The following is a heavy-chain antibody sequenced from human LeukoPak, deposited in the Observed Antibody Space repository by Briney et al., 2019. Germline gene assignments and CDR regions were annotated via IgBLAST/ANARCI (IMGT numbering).Heavy chain of an antibody. CDR2: ISSSSSYI. CDR3: ARSGRGYEDAFDI. Sequence: GGSLRLSCVASGFTFSSYTMNWVRQAPGKGLEYVSSISSSSSYIYYADSVKGRFTISRDNPKNTLYLQMNSLRDEDTAVYYCARSGRGYEDAFDIWGQGTMVTVSS. V-gene: IGHV3-21*01. J-gene: IGHJ3*02. CDR1: GFTFSSYT. D-gene: IGHD5-12*01.